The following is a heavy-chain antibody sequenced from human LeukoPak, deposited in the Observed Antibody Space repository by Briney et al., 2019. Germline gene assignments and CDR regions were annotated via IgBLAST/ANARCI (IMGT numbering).Heavy chain of an antibody. CDR2: IYSSGST. CDR3: ARAGYYYYYMDV. Sequence: SETLSLTCTVSGGSISSYYWSWIRHPAGKGLELIGRIYSSGSTNYNPSLKSRVTISLETSKNQFSLKLTSVTAADTAVYYCARAGYYYYYMDVWGKGTTVTVSS. V-gene: IGHV4-4*07. CDR1: GGSISSYY. J-gene: IGHJ6*03.